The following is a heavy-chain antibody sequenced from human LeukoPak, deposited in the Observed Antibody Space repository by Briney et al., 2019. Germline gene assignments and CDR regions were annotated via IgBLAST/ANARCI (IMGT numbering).Heavy chain of an antibody. Sequence: PGGSLRLSCAASGFTFSSYWMSWVRQAPGKGLEWVANIKQDGSEKYYVDSVKGRFTISRDNAKNSLYLQMNSLRAEDTAVYYCAKDVGPYYYDSSGYFDAFDIWGQGTMVTVSS. CDR3: AKDVGPYYYDSSGYFDAFDI. CDR2: IKQDGSEK. V-gene: IGHV3-7*01. D-gene: IGHD3-22*01. J-gene: IGHJ3*02. CDR1: GFTFSSYW.